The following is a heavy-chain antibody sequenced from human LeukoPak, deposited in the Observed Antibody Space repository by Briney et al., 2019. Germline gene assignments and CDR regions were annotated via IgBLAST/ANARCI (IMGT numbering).Heavy chain of an antibody. CDR1: GFTFRNYY. Sequence: GSLRLSCAASGFTFRNYYMSWVRQAPGKGLEWVGSIYYSGSTYYSPSLKSRVTISKDTSKNQFSLKLNSVSAADTALYHCARQGYAAMAAFDIWGQGTMVTVSS. V-gene: IGHV4-39*01. CDR2: IYYSGST. J-gene: IGHJ3*02. D-gene: IGHD5-18*01. CDR3: ARQGYAAMAAFDI.